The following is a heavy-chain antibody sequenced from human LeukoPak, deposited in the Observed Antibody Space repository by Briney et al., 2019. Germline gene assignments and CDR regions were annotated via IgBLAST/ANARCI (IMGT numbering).Heavy chain of an antibody. CDR2: IYWDDDA. J-gene: IGHJ4*02. D-gene: IGHD1-26*01. Sequence: SGPTLVKPTQTLTLTCTFSGFSLNTRDLGVGWIRQPPGKAPECLAVIYWDDDARYRPSLKTRLTITKDTSKNQVVLTMTDMAPVDTATFYCARERIGAASQVFDYWGQGTPVSVSS. V-gene: IGHV2-5*02. CDR3: ARERIGAASQVFDY. CDR1: GFSLNTRDLG.